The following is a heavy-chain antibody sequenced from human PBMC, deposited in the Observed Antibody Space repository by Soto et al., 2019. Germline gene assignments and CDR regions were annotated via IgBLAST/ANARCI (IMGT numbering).Heavy chain of an antibody. V-gene: IGHV3-30-3*01. CDR1: GFTFSSYA. Sequence: QVQLVESGGGVVQPGRSLRLSCAASGFTFSSYAMHWVRQAPGKGLEWVAVISYDGSNKYYADSVKGRFTISRDNSKNPLYLQMNSLSAEDTAVYYCARAQRGRIAVGDGGWLDPWGQGTLVTVSS. CDR3: ARAQRGRIAVGDGGWLDP. D-gene: IGHD6-19*01. J-gene: IGHJ5*02. CDR2: ISYDGSNK.